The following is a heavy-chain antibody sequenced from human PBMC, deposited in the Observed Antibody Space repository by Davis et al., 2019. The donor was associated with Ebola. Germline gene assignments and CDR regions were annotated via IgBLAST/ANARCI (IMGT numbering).Heavy chain of an antibody. V-gene: IGHV3-30*18. D-gene: IGHD2-15*01. CDR2: ISYDGSNK. Sequence: PGGSLRLSCPASGFTFSSYGMHWVRQAPGKGLEWVAVISYDGSNKYYADSVKGRFTISRDNSKNTLYLQMNSLRAEDTAVYYCAKSGRTDYSLGYWGQGTLVTVSS. CDR1: GFTFSSYG. CDR3: AKSGRTDYSLGY. J-gene: IGHJ4*02.